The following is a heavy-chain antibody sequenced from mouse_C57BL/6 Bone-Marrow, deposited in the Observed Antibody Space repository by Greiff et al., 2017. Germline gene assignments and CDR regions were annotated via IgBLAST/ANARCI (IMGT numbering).Heavy chain of an antibody. V-gene: IGHV7-3*01. J-gene: IGHJ2*01. CDR2: IRNKANGYTT. D-gene: IGHD1-1*01. Sequence: EVQRVESGGGLVQPGGSLSLSCAASGFTFTDYYMSWVRQPPGKALEWLGFIRNKANGYTTEYSASVKGRFTISRDNSQSILYIQMNALRAEDSATYYCARLDDGSHDYWGQGTTLTVSS. CDR3: ARLDDGSHDY. CDR1: GFTFTDYY.